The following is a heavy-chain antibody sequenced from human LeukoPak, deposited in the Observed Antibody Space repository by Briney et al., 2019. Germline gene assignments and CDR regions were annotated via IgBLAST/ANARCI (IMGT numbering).Heavy chain of an antibody. D-gene: IGHD5-24*01. V-gene: IGHV4-38-2*02. CDR2: VHRSGTA. Sequence: PSETLSLTCGVSGYSISSGYYWGWIRQPPGKGLEWIGCVHRSGTAYYNPSLESRVSISVDTSKNHFSLKLTSMTATDTAVYFCAREGDRYNFGSWGQGTLVTVSS. J-gene: IGHJ5*01. CDR1: GYSISSGYY. CDR3: AREGDRYNFGS.